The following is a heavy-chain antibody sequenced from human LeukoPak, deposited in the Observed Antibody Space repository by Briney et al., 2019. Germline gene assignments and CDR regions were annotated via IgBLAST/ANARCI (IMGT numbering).Heavy chain of an antibody. CDR2: IYYSGST. V-gene: IGHV4-61*01. CDR3: ARSSVPDY. CDR1: GGSVSSGSYF. Sequence: SETLSLTCTVSGGSVSSGSYFWSWIRQPPGKGLEWIGYIYYSGSTNYNPSLKSRVTISADTSKSQLSLKLSSVTAADTAVYYCARSSVPDYWGQGTLVTVSS. D-gene: IGHD4-17*01. J-gene: IGHJ4*02.